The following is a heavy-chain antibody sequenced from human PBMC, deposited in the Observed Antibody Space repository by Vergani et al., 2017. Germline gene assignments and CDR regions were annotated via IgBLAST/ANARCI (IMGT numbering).Heavy chain of an antibody. J-gene: IGHJ4*02. CDR3: ARVGHGSGSYYKGGSDY. D-gene: IGHD3-10*01. CDR1: GYSFTSYW. CDR2: IDPNYSYT. V-gene: IGHV5-10-1*01. Sequence: EVQLVQSGAEVKKPGESLRISCKGSGYSFTSYWISWVRQMPGKGLEWMGRIDPNYSYTHYSPSFQGHVTVSADKSISTAYLQWSSLKASDTAMYYCARVGHGSGSYYKGGSDYWGQGTLVTVSS.